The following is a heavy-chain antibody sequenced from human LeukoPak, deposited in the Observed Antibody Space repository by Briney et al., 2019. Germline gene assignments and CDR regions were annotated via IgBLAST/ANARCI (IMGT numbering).Heavy chain of an antibody. CDR2: IKQDGSQK. D-gene: IGHD3-10*01. J-gene: IGHJ4*02. V-gene: IGHV3-7*03. CDR1: GFTFSTSW. CDR3: ARDDYGSWSWNDY. Sequence: GGSLRLSCAASGFTFSTSWMSWVRQAPGKGLEWVANIKQDGSQKHYVDSVKGRFTISRDNAKNSLYLQMNSLRAEDTAFYYCARDDYGSWSWNDYWGQGTLVTVSS.